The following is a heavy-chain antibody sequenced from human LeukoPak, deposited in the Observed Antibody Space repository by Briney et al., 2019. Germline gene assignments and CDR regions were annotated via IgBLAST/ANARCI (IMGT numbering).Heavy chain of an antibody. V-gene: IGHV4-61*02. D-gene: IGHD1-26*01. J-gene: IGHJ4*02. CDR2: IYTSGST. CDR1: GGSISSGSNY. Sequence: SQTLSLTCTVSGGSISSGSNYWSWIRQPAGKGLEWIGRIYTSGSTNYNPSLKSRVTVSVDTPKNQFSLKLSSVTAADTAVYYCARGSGSYSYWGQGTLVTVSS. CDR3: ARGSGSYSY.